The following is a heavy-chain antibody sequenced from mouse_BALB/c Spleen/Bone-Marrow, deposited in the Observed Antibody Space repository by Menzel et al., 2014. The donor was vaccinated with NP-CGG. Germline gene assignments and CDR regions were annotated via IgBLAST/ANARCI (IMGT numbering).Heavy chain of an antibody. J-gene: IGHJ2*01. CDR3: ARHDFDY. Sequence: EVMLVESGGGLVKPGGSLKLSCAASGFAFSIYDVSWVRQTPEKRLEWIAYISSGGGSTYYADTVKGRFTISRDNAKNTLYLQMSSLKSEDTAMYYCARHDFDYWGQGTTLTVSS. CDR1: GFAFSIYD. V-gene: IGHV5-12-1*01. CDR2: ISSGGGST.